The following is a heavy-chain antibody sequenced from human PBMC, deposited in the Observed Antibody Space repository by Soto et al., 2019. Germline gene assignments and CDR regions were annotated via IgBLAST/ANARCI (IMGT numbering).Heavy chain of an antibody. Sequence: PGGSLRLCCAASGFTFSSYSMNWVRQAPGKGLEWVSSISSSSSYIYYADSVKGRFTISRDNAKNSLYLQMNSLRAEDTAVYYCARDPHSSSWSEAQRARVYWGQGTLVTVSS. J-gene: IGHJ4*02. V-gene: IGHV3-21*01. CDR1: GFTFSSYS. CDR2: ISSSSSYI. CDR3: ARDPHSSSWSEAQRARVY. D-gene: IGHD6-13*01.